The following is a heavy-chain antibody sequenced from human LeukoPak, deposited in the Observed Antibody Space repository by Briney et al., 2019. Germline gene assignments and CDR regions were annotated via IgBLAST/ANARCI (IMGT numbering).Heavy chain of an antibody. Sequence: GGSLRLSCAASGSNFNMYSMGWVRQAPGKGLEWVSGINWNGGSTGYADSVKGRFTISRDNAKNSLYLQMNSLRAEDTALYYCARDRWGYSYGHWGQGTLVTVSS. CDR3: ARDRWGYSYGH. CDR1: GSNFNMYS. J-gene: IGHJ4*02. D-gene: IGHD5-18*01. V-gene: IGHV3-20*04. CDR2: INWNGGST.